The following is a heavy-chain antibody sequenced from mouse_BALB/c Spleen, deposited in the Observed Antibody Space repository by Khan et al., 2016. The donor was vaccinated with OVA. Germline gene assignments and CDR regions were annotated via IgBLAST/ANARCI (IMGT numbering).Heavy chain of an antibody. D-gene: IGHD2-14*01. CDR1: GYTFTDYV. CDR3: ATGGYDALAY. Sequence: QVQLKQSGPELVKPGASVKMSCKASGYTFTDYVMNWVKQRTGQGLEWIGQIYPGSGSPNYNEKFKGKATLTADKSSNTAYMQLTSLTSDDSAVYFWATGGYDALAYWGKGTLVTV. CDR2: IYPGSGSP. V-gene: IGHV1-77*01. J-gene: IGHJ3*01.